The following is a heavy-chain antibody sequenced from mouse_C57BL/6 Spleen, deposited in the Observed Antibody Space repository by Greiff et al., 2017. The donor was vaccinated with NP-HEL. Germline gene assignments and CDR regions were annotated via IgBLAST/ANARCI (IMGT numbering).Heavy chain of an antibody. J-gene: IGHJ1*03. CDR1: GFTFSSYA. V-gene: IGHV5-4*01. Sequence: EVQLVESGGGLVKPGGSLKLSCAASGFTFSSYAMSWVRQTPEKRLEWVATISDGGSYTYYPDNVKGRFTISRDNAKNNLYLQMSHLKSEDTAMYYCARDRVLSGYFDVWGTGTTVTVSS. D-gene: IGHD1-1*01. CDR3: ARDRVLSGYFDV. CDR2: ISDGGSYT.